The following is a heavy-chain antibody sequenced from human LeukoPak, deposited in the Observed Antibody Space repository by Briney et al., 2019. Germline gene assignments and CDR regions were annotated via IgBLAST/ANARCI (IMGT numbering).Heavy chain of an antibody. D-gene: IGHD5-24*01. CDR2: INPSGGST. CDR3: ARDGLQNYYYYGMDV. J-gene: IGHJ6*02. V-gene: IGHV1-46*01. CDR1: GYTFTSYY. Sequence: GASVKVSCKASGYTFTSYYMHWVRQAPGQGLECMGIINPSGGSTSYAQKFQGRVTMTRDTSTSTVYMELSSLRSEDTAVYYCARDGLQNYYYYGMDVWGQGTTVTVSS.